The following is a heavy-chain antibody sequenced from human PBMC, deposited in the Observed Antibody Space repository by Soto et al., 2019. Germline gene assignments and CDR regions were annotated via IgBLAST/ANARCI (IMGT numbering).Heavy chain of an antibody. CDR2: INPGGGNI. Sequence: QVQLVQSGAEVKKPGASVKASCKASGYTFTRHYMHWVRQAPGQGLEWMGVINPGGGNIHYAQRFPSTVTMTRDTSTSTFYMELSSLRSEDTAIYYCARDHSNDDNVWWLAPWGQGTLVTVSS. V-gene: IGHV1-46*01. J-gene: IGHJ5*02. CDR3: ARDHSNDDNVWWLAP. D-gene: IGHD3-16*01. CDR1: GYTFTRHY.